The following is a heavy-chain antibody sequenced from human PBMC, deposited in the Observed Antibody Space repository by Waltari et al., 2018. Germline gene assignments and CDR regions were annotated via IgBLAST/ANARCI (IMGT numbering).Heavy chain of an antibody. D-gene: IGHD2-21*02. CDR2: IYYTGST. Sequence: VQLQESGPSLLKPSETLSLICTVSGGPISGFYWSWVPQPPGKGLDWIGYIYYTGSTNFNPSRESRVTMSVDTSKNQFSLKLSSVTAADTAFYYCARGGGGDWEWFDPWGQGTLVTVSS. CDR1: GGPISGFY. CDR3: ARGGGGDWEWFDP. J-gene: IGHJ5*02. V-gene: IGHV4-59*01.